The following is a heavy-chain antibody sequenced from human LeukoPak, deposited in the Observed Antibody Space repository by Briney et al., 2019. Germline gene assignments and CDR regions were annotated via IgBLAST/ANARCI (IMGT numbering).Heavy chain of an antibody. V-gene: IGHV4-30-4*01. D-gene: IGHD6-6*01. CDR2: IYYSGST. Sequence: SETLSLTCTVSGGSISSGDYYWSWIRQPPGKGLEWIGYIYYSGSTYYNPSLKSRVTISVDTSKNQFSLKLSSVTAADTAVYYCARDRVARPLYYYYGMDVWGQGTTVTVSS. CDR3: ARDRVARPLYYYYGMDV. CDR1: GGSISSGDYY. J-gene: IGHJ6*02.